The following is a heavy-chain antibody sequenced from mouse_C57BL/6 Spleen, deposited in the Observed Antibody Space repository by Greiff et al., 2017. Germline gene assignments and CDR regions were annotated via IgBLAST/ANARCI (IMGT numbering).Heavy chain of an antibody. CDR3: ALDGYFPY. V-gene: IGHV5-17*01. Sequence: EVKLMESGGGLVKPGGSLKLSCAASGFTFSDYGMHWVRQAPEKGLEWVAYISSGSSTIYYADTVKGRFTISRDNAKNTLFLQMTSLRSEDTAMYYCALDGYFPYWGQGTLGTVSA. D-gene: IGHD2-3*01. CDR1: GFTFSDYG. J-gene: IGHJ3*01. CDR2: ISSGSSTI.